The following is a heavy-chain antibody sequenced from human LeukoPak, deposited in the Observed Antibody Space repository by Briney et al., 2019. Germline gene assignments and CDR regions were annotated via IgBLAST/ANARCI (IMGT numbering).Heavy chain of an antibody. J-gene: IGHJ6*04. CDR1: GGSISSYY. CDR3: ARDRPGMDV. Sequence: PSETLSLTCTVSGGSISSYYWSWIRQPPGKGLEWIGYIYYSGSTNYDPSLKSRVTISVDTSKNQFSLKLSSVTAADTAVYYCARDRPGMDVWGKGTTVTVSS. V-gene: IGHV4-59*01. CDR2: IYYSGST.